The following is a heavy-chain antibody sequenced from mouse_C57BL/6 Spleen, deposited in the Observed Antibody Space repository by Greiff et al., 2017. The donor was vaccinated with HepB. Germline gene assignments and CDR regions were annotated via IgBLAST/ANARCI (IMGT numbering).Heavy chain of an antibody. D-gene: IGHD1-1*01. J-gene: IGHJ1*03. CDR3: ARKGYYGSSFDWYFDV. V-gene: IGHV8-12*01. Sequence: QVTLKVSGPGILQSSQTLSLTCSFSGFSLSTSGMGVSWIRQPSGKGLEWLAHIYWDDDKRYNPSLKSRLTISKDTSRNQVFLKITRVDTADTATYYCARKGYYGSSFDWYFDVWGTGTTVTVAS. CDR1: GFSLSTSGMG. CDR2: IYWDDDK.